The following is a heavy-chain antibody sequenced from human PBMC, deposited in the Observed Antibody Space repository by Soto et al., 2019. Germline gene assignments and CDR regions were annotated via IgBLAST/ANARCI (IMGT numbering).Heavy chain of an antibody. CDR2: IYYSGST. D-gene: IGHD3-22*01. V-gene: IGHV4-59*08. CDR3: ARGHDYYDSSGYFINWFDP. J-gene: IGHJ5*02. Sequence: SETLSLTCTVSGGSVSSYYWSWIRQSPGKGLEWIGYIYYSGSTNYRPSLKSRVTISVDTSKNQFSLKLSSVTAADTAVYYCARGHDYYDSSGYFINWFDPWGQGTLVTVSS. CDR1: GGSVSSYY.